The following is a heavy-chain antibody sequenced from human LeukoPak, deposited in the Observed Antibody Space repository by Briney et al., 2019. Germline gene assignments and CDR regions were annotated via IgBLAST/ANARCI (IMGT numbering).Heavy chain of an antibody. Sequence: GASVKVSCKASGYTFTGYYMHWVRQAPGQGLEWMGRINPNSGGTNYAQKFQGRVTMTRDTSISTAYMELSRLRSDDTAVYYCARGEAIGYCSGGSSYSRRYYYYMDVWGKGTTVTVSS. CDR1: GYTFTGYY. V-gene: IGHV1-2*06. D-gene: IGHD2-15*01. CDR2: INPNSGGT. CDR3: ARGEAIGYCSGGSSYSRRYYYYMDV. J-gene: IGHJ6*03.